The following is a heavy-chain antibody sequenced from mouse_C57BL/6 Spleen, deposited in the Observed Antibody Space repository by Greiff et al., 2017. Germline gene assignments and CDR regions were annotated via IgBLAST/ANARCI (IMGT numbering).Heavy chain of an antibody. CDR2: INPDSSTI. J-gene: IGHJ2*01. CDR3: ARRRYSNYFDY. D-gene: IGHD2-5*01. CDR1: GIDFSRYW. V-gene: IGHV4-1*01. Sequence: CKASGIDFSRYWMSWVRRAPGKGLEWIGEINPDSSTINYAPSLKDKFIISRDNAKNTLYLQMSKVRSEDTALYYCARRRYSNYFDYWGQGTTLTVSS.